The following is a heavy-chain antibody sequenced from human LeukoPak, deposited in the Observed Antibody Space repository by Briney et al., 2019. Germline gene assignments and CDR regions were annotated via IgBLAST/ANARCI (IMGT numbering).Heavy chain of an antibody. CDR2: ISGSGGST. V-gene: IGHV3-23*01. CDR3: AKDLWVRAKEELMVYYFDY. CDR1: GFTFSSYA. D-gene: IGHD3-10*01. J-gene: IGHJ4*02. Sequence: GGSLRLSCAASGFTFSSYAMSWVRQAPVKGLEWVSAISGSGGSTYYADSVKGRFTISRDNSKNTLYLQMNSLRAEDTAVYYCAKDLWVRAKEELMVYYFDYWGQGTLVTVSS.